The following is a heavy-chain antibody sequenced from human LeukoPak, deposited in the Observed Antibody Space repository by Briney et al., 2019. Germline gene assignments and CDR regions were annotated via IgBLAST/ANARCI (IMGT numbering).Heavy chain of an antibody. D-gene: IGHD6-6*01. J-gene: IGHJ6*03. Sequence: SETLSLTCTVSGGSISSGSYYWSWIRQPAGKGLEWIGRIYTSGSTNYNPSLKSRVTISVDTSKNQFSLKLSSVTAPDTAVYYCARDRGYSIAARGSSLYYYYYYMDVWGKGTTVTVSS. CDR3: ARDRGYSIAARGSSLYYYYYYMDV. CDR2: IYTSGST. V-gene: IGHV4-61*02. CDR1: GGSISSGSYY.